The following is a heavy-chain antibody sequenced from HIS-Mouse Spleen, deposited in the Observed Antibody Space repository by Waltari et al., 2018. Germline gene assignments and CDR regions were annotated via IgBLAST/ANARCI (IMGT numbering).Heavy chain of an antibody. D-gene: IGHD6-13*01. CDR1: GGPISSSSYY. Sequence: QLQLQESGPGLVKPSETLSLTCTVSGGPISSSSYYWGWSRQPPGKGLAWIGSIYYSGSTYYNPSLKSRVTISVDTSKNQFSLKLSSVTAADTAVYYCAREIPYSSSWYDWYFDLWGRGTLVTVSS. J-gene: IGHJ2*01. V-gene: IGHV4-39*07. CDR3: AREIPYSSSWYDWYFDL. CDR2: IYYSGST.